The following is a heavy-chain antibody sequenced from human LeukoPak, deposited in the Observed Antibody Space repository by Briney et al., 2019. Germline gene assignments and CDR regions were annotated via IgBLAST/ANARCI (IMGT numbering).Heavy chain of an antibody. CDR2: TSYDGSNK. V-gene: IGHV3-30-3*01. CDR1: GFTFSSYA. Sequence: GGSLRLSCAASGFTFSSYAMHWVRQAPGKGLEWVAVTSYDGSNKYFADSVKGRFTISRDNSENTLYLQMNSLRAEDTAMYYCARETGSAVGSTDFDYWGQGTLVTVSS. D-gene: IGHD4-17*01. J-gene: IGHJ4*02. CDR3: ARETGSAVGSTDFDY.